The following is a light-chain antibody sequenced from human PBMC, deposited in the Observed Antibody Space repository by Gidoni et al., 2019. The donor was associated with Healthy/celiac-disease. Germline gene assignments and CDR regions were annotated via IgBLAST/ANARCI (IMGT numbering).Light chain of an antibody. Sequence: EFVLTQSPATLSLSPGERATLSCRASQSVSSYLAWYQQKPGQAPRLLIYDASNRATGIPARFSGSGSGTDFTLTISSLEPEDFAVYYCQQRSNWPPESSFGQGTKLEIK. V-gene: IGKV3-11*01. CDR2: DAS. CDR1: QSVSSY. J-gene: IGKJ2*03. CDR3: QQRSNWPPESS.